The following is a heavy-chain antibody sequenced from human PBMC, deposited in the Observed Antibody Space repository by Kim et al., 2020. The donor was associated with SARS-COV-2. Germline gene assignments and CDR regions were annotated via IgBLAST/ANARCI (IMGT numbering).Heavy chain of an antibody. D-gene: IGHD3-22*01. CDR3: ANGRALYYYDSSVDY. CDR1: GFTFSSYA. Sequence: GGSLRLSCAASGFTFSSYAMSWVRQAPGKGLEWVSAISGSGGSTYYADSVKGRFTISRDNSKNTLYLQMNSLRAEDTAVYYCANGRALYYYDSSVDYWGQGTLVTVSS. V-gene: IGHV3-23*01. CDR2: ISGSGGST. J-gene: IGHJ4*02.